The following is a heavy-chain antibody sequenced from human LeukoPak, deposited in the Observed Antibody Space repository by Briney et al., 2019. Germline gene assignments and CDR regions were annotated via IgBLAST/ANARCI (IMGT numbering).Heavy chain of an antibody. Sequence: ASVKVSCKASGYTFTSYGISWVRQAPGQGLEWMGWISTYNGNTYYAQNLKGRVTMTTDTSTSTAYMELRSLRSDDTAVYYCARDYGPGRVDYFDSWGQGSPVTVSS. D-gene: IGHD3-10*01. CDR1: GYTFTSYG. CDR2: ISTYNGNT. J-gene: IGHJ4*02. CDR3: ARDYGPGRVDYFDS. V-gene: IGHV1-18*01.